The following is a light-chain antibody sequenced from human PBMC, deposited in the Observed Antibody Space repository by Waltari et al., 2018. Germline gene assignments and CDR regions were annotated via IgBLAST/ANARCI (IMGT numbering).Light chain of an antibody. J-gene: IGLJ3*02. CDR2: NDE. CDR1: SSNIGSNS. V-gene: IGLV1-44*01. Sequence: QSVLTQPPSASGTPGQSVTISCSGSSSNIGSNSVNWYQQLPVSAPNLLISNDEHRPAGGPDGFSGSKSGTSASLAISGLQSEDEADYYCAAWDDSLNGWGFGGGTKLTVL. CDR3: AAWDDSLNGWG.